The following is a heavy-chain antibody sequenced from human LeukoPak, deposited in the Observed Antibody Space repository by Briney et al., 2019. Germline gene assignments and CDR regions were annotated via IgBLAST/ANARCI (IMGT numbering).Heavy chain of an antibody. J-gene: IGHJ4*02. V-gene: IGHV4-59*01. CDR3: ARGVRYFDW. CDR1: GGSISSYY. Sequence: SETLSLTCTVSGGSISSYYWSWIRQPPGKGLEWIGYIYYSGSTNYNPSLKSRVTISVDTSKNQFSLKLNSMTAADTAVYYCARGVRYFDWWAQGTLVTVSS. D-gene: IGHD3-9*01. CDR2: IYYSGST.